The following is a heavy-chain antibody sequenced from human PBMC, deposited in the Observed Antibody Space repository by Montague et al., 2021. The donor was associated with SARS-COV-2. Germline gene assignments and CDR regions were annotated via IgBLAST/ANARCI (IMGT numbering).Heavy chain of an antibody. V-gene: IGHV4-61*01. CDR3: ARGHCSGGFCYYGVAFDV. CDR2: ILDSGTT. D-gene: IGHD2-15*01. CDR1: GASINISSYY. J-gene: IGHJ3*01. Sequence: SETLSLTCTVSGASINISSYYWTWIRQSPGKPLEWIWSILDSGTTYYNPSLKSRVTISEDTSRNQFSLNLNSVSAADTAVFYCARGHCSGGFCYYGVAFDVWGQGTMVTVS.